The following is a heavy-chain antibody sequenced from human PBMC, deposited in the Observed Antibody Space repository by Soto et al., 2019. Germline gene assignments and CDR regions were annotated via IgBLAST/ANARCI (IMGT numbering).Heavy chain of an antibody. D-gene: IGHD6-13*01. CDR1: VYTFTSYD. Sequence: SVKVSCKASVYTFTSYDINCLRQATGQGLEWMGWMNPNSGNAGYAQKFQGRVTMTRNTSISTAYVELSSLRSEDTALYYCARGLFSNSWCGKRNWFDPWGQGTLVTVSS. J-gene: IGHJ5*02. V-gene: IGHV1-8*01. CDR2: MNPNSGNA. CDR3: ARGLFSNSWCGKRNWFDP.